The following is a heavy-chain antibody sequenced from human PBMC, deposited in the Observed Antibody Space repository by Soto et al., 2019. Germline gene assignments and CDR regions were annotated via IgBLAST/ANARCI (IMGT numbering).Heavy chain of an antibody. V-gene: IGHV4-30-2*01. CDR3: TRGVLA. D-gene: IGHD2-8*01. CDR1: CGSVISGGYS. J-gene: IGHJ5*02. Sequence: SETLSLTCSFSCGSVISGGYSWSWIRQAPGKGLEWIGFISPSGRPAYNPSLKSRVSISVDTSKNQTSLELSSVTAADTAVYYCTRGVLAWGPGTLVTVSS. CDR2: ISPSGRP.